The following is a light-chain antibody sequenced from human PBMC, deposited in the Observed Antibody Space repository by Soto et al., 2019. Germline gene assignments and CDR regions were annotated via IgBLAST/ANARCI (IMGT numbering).Light chain of an antibody. CDR2: LGS. CDR3: MQALQTPIT. CDR1: QSLLHSNGYNY. Sequence: DIVITQSPLSLPVTPGEPASXXCRSXQSLLHSNGYNYLDWYLQKPGQSPQXXIYLGSNRASGVPDRFSGSGAGTDFTLKISRVEAEDVGVYYCMQALQTPITFGQGTRLEIK. V-gene: IGKV2-28*01. J-gene: IGKJ5*01.